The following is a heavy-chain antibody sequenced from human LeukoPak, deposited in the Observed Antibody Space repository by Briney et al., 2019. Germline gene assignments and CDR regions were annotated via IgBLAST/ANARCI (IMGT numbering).Heavy chain of an antibody. J-gene: IGHJ5*02. D-gene: IGHD3-22*01. Sequence: ASVKVSCKASGYTFTGYYMHWVRQAPGQGLEWMGWINPNSGGTNYAQKFQGRVTMTRDTSISTAYTELSRLRSDDTAVYYCARLITMKAKAQGKSGWFDPWGQGTLVTVSS. CDR1: GYTFTGYY. CDR2: INPNSGGT. V-gene: IGHV1-2*02. CDR3: ARLITMKAKAQGKSGWFDP.